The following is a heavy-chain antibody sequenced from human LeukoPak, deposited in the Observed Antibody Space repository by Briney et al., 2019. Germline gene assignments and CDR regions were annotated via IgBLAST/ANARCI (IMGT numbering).Heavy chain of an antibody. D-gene: IGHD6-13*01. CDR2: ICAYNGNT. CDR1: GYTFTSYG. J-gene: IGHJ6*02. Sequence: GASVKVSCKASGYTFTSYGISWVRQAPGQGLEWMGWICAYNGNTNYAEKLQGRVTMTTDTSTSTAYIELRSLRSDDTAVYYCARDVAAADTFGYYYGMDVWGQGTTVTVSS. CDR3: ARDVAAADTFGYYYGMDV. V-gene: IGHV1-18*01.